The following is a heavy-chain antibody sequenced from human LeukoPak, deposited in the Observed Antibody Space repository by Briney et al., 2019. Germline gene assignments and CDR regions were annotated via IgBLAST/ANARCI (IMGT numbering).Heavy chain of an antibody. D-gene: IGHD1-26*01. CDR1: GFTFSNYW. CDR3: VRICGTNGGTSDY. V-gene: IGHV3-74*01. Sequence: GGSLRLSCAASGFTFSNYWMDWVRHVPGKGLVWVSRIKGDGTSTYYADSVQGRFTISRDNAKNTLYLQMNSLRVEDTALYYCVRICGTNGGTSDYWGQGTLVTVSS. CDR2: IKGDGTST. J-gene: IGHJ4*02.